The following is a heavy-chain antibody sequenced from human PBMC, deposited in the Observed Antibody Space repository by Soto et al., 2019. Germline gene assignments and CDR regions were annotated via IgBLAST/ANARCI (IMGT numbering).Heavy chain of an antibody. CDR1: GFSLSTSGMC. CDR3: ARNYPQQWLAHYFDY. D-gene: IGHD6-19*01. J-gene: IGHJ4*02. CDR2: IDWDDDK. Sequence: SGPTLVNPTQTLTLTCTFSGFSLSTSGMCVSWIRQPPGKALEWLARIDWDDDKYYSTSLKTRLTISKDTSKNQVVLTMTNMDPVDTATYYCARNYPQQWLAHYFDYWGQGTLVTVSS. V-gene: IGHV2-70*11.